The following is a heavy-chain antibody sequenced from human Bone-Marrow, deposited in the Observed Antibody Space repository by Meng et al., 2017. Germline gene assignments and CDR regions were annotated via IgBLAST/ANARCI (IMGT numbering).Heavy chain of an antibody. D-gene: IGHD3-3*01. V-gene: IGHV1-69*06. CDR1: GGTFSSYA. J-gene: IGHJ4*02. Sequence: SVKVSCKASGGTFSSYAISWVRQAPGQGLEWMGGIIPIFGTANYAQKFQGRVTITADKSTSTAYMELSSLRSEDTAVYYCATSLEWLSMNDYFAYWGQGNLVNGAS. CDR3: ATSLEWLSMNDYFAY. CDR2: IIPIFGTA.